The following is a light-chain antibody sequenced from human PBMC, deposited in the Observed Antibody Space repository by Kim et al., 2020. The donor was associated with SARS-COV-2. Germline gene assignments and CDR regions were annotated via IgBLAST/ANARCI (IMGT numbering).Light chain of an antibody. V-gene: IGLV6-57*03. J-gene: IGLJ3*02. Sequence: KTVSIACTRSRGSIASNYVQGYQQRPGSAPTTVIYEDNQRPSGVPDRFSGSIDSSSNSASLTISGLKTEDESDYYCQSYDSSNHWVFGGGTQLTVL. CDR3: QSYDSSNHWV. CDR2: EDN. CDR1: RGSIASNY.